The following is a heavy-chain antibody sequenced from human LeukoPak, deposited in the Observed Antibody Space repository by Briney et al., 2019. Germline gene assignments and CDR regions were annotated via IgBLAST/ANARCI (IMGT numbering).Heavy chain of an antibody. Sequence: SETLSLTCTVSGGSISSSGYYWAWIRQPPGKGLEWIGSIDYRGSTYYNPSLRSRVTISVDTSRNQFSLKLTSVTAADTALFYCARLLAAPQTDHFDYWGQGILVTAFS. J-gene: IGHJ4*02. CDR2: IDYRGST. CDR1: GGSISSSGYY. D-gene: IGHD6-25*01. CDR3: ARLLAAPQTDHFDY. V-gene: IGHV4-39*01.